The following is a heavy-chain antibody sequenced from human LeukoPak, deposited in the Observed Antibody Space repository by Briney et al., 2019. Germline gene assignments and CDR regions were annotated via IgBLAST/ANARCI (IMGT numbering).Heavy chain of an antibody. D-gene: IGHD3-10*01. V-gene: IGHV6-1*01. Sequence: SQTLSLTCAISGDSVSSNSAAWHWIRQSPSRGLEWLGRTYYRSKWYNDYAVSVKSRITINPDTSKNQFSLQLNSVTPEDTAVYYCATGSPLGGSGSYYAFDIWGQGTMVTVSS. CDR2: TYYRSKWYN. CDR1: GDSVSSNSAA. CDR3: ATGSPLGGSGSYYAFDI. J-gene: IGHJ3*02.